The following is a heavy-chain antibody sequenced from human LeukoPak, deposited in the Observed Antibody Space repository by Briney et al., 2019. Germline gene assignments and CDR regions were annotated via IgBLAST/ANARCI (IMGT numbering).Heavy chain of an antibody. CDR3: ARSVAAAGTGGY. CDR1: GGTFSSYA. J-gene: IGHJ4*02. Sequence: SVKVSCKASGGTFSSYAISWVRQAPGQGLEWMGGIIPIFGTANYAQKFQGRVTITTDESTSTAYMELSSLRSENTAVYYCARSVAAAGTGGYWGQGTLVTVSS. CDR2: IIPIFGTA. V-gene: IGHV1-69*05. D-gene: IGHD6-13*01.